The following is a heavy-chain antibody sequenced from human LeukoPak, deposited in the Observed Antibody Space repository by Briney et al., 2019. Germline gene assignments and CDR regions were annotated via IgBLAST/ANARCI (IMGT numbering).Heavy chain of an antibody. J-gene: IGHJ5*02. V-gene: IGHV4-4*07. CDR1: GGSISSYD. CDR3: ARGVGYGDYSRNWFDP. D-gene: IGHD4-17*01. Sequence: PSETLSLTCIVSGGSISSYDWSWIRQPAGKGLEWIGRIYTSGSTNYNPSLKSRVTMSVDTSKNQFSLKLSSVTAADTAVYYCARGVGYGDYSRNWFDPWGQGTLVTVSS. CDR2: IYTSGST.